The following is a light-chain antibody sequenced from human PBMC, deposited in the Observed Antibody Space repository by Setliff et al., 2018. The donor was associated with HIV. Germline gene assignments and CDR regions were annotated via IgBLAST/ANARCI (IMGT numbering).Light chain of an antibody. CDR3: QVWDSSSDHHV. J-gene: IGLJ1*01. Sequence: SYELTQPPSVSVAPGKTVRITCGGNNIGSKSVHWYQQKPGQAPVLVVYDDNDRPSGIPERFSGSNSGNTATLTISRVEAGDEADYYCQVWDSSSDHHVFGTGTKV. V-gene: IGLV3-21*03. CDR2: DDN. CDR1: NIGSKS.